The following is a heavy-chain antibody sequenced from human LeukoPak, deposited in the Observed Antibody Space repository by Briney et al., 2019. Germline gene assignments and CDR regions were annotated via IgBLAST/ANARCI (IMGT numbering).Heavy chain of an antibody. V-gene: IGHV1-18*01. J-gene: IGHJ3*02. CDR2: ISAYNGNT. Sequence: ASVKVSCKASGYTFTSYGISWVRQAPGQGLEWMGWISAYNGNTNYAQKLQGRVTMTTDTSTSTAYMELRSLRSDDTAVYYCASYYDSSGYLGSHAFDIWGQGTMVTVSS. CDR1: GYTFTSYG. CDR3: ASYYDSSGYLGSHAFDI. D-gene: IGHD3-22*01.